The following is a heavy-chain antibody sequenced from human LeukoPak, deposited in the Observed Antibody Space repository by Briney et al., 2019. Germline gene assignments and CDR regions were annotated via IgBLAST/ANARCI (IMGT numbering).Heavy chain of an antibody. CDR1: GGSFSGDY. J-gene: IGHJ4*02. D-gene: IGHD5-18*01. V-gene: IGHV4-34*01. CDR2: INHSGGT. Sequence: SETLSLTCAVYGGSFSGDYWSWSREPPGKGREWIGEINHSGGTNYNPSITSRVTISVHTSKNQFSMKLSSVTAADTAVYYCARAFIHVDTAMVSCSTMVYFDYGGQGTLVTVSS. CDR3: ARAFIHVDTAMVSCSTMVYFDY.